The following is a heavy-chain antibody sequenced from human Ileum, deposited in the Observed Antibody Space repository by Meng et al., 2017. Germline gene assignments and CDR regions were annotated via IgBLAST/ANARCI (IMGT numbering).Heavy chain of an antibody. CDR2: IFYTGAT. J-gene: IGHJ4*02. Sequence: QVQLQESGPGLVKPSQTLSLNCTFSGGSITSCDYHWSWIRQPPGKGLEWIGYIFYTGATYSNPSLKSRVTVSLDTSKSQFSLKLSSVTAADTAIYYCVSERRRSYFFDYWGQGTLVTVSS. CDR1: GGSITSCDYH. CDR3: VSERRRSYFFDY. V-gene: IGHV4-30-4*01.